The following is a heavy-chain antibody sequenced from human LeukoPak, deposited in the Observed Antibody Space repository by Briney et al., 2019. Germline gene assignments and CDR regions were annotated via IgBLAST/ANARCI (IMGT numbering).Heavy chain of an antibody. J-gene: IGHJ6*02. Sequence: GGSLRLSCATSGFTFSSYEMNWVRQAPGKGLEWVSSISSSSSYIYYADSVKGRFTISRDNAKNSLYLQMNSLRAEDTAVYYCATKGDPYYYYGMDVWGQGTTVTVSS. CDR2: ISSSSSYI. CDR1: GFTFSSYE. V-gene: IGHV3-21*01. D-gene: IGHD3-16*01. CDR3: ATKGDPYYYYGMDV.